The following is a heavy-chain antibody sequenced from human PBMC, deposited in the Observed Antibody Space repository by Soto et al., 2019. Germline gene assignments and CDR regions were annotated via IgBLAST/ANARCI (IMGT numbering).Heavy chain of an antibody. CDR2: INHSGST. D-gene: IGHD6-6*01. CDR3: ARGGSEQLVLYYYYGMDV. CDR1: GGSFSGCY. Sequence: PSETLSLTCAVYGGSFSGCYWSWIRQPPGKGLEWIGEINHSGSTNYNPSLKSRVTISVDTSKNQFSLKLSSVTAADTAVYYCARGGSEQLVLYYYYGMDVWGQGTTVTVSS. V-gene: IGHV4-34*01. J-gene: IGHJ6*02.